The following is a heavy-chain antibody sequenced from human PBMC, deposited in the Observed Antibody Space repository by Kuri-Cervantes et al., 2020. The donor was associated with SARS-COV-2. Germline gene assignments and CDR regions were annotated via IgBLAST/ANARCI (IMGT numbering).Heavy chain of an antibody. CDR1: GFTFSSYA. CDR2: ISGSGGST. Sequence: GESLKISCAASGFTFSSYAMSWVRQAPGKGLEWVSAISGSGGSTYYADSVKGRFTISRDNSKNSLYLQMNSLRAEDTALYYCAKPITGDLYYFDYWGQGTLVTVSS. CDR3: AKPITGDLYYFDY. J-gene: IGHJ4*02. D-gene: IGHD7-27*01. V-gene: IGHV3-23*01.